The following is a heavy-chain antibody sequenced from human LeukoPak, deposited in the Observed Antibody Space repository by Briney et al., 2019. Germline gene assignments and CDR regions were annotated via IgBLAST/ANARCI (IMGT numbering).Heavy chain of an antibody. CDR1: GGSFSGYY. V-gene: IGHV4-34*01. CDR2: INHSGST. J-gene: IGHJ6*03. D-gene: IGHD6-19*01. CDR3: ASTNIGYSSGWFYYYYIDV. Sequence: ASETLSLTCAVYGGSFSGYYWSWIRQPPGKGLEWIGEINHSGSTNYNPSLKSRVTISVDTSKNQFSLKLSSVTAADTAVYYCASTNIGYSSGWFYYYYIDVWGKGTTVTVSS.